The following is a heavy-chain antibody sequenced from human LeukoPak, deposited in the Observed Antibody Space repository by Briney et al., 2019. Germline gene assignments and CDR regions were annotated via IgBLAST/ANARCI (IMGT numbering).Heavy chain of an antibody. CDR3: VTFGFDWSSSY. Sequence: PGGSLRLSCAASGFIFSSWWMLWFRRPPGKGLESVARISNDGSYIVYADSVRGRFTISRDNAENTLYLQMHSLRPEDTGVYYCVTFGFDWSSSYWGQGAQVTVSS. J-gene: IGHJ4*02. CDR1: GFIFSSWW. CDR2: ISNDGSYI. D-gene: IGHD3-9*01. V-gene: IGHV3-74*01.